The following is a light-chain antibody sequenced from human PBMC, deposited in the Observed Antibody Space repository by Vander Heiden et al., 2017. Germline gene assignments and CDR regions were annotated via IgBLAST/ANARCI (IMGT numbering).Light chain of an antibody. J-gene: IGKJ4*01. CDR1: QSVLYSSNNKNY. CDR3: QQYYTTPLT. Sequence: DIVMTQFPDSLAVSLGERATINCKSSQSVLYSSNNKNYLAWYQQKPVQPPKLLIYWASTRESGVPDRFSGSGSGTDFTLTISSLHAEDVAVYYCQQYYTTPLTFGGWTKVEIK. V-gene: IGKV4-1*01. CDR2: WAS.